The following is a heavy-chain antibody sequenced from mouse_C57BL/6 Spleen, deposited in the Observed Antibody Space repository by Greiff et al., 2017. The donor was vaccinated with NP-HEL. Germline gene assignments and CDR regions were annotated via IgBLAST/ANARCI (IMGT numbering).Heavy chain of an antibody. J-gene: IGHJ2*01. CDR1: GYTFTSYG. V-gene: IGHV1-81*01. CDR2: IYPRSGNT. Sequence: VQLKESGAELARPGASVKLSCKASGYTFTSYGISWVKQRTGQGLEWIGEIYPRSGNTYYNEKFKGKATLTADKSSSTAYMELRSLTSEDSAVYFCARRGQTAQATYWGQGTTLTVSS. CDR3: ARRGQTAQATY. D-gene: IGHD3-2*02.